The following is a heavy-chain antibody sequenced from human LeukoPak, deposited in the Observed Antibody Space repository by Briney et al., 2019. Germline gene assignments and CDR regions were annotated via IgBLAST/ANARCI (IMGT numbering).Heavy chain of an antibody. CDR3: ARDTGLDTAATGSV. CDR1: GYTFTGYY. Sequence: ASVKVSCKASGYTFTGYYMHWVRQAPGQGLEWMGWINPNSGGTNYAQKFQGRVTMTRDTSISTAYMELSRLRSDDTAVYYCARDTGLDTAATGSVWGQGTLVTVSS. D-gene: IGHD2-15*01. J-gene: IGHJ4*02. V-gene: IGHV1-2*02. CDR2: INPNSGGT.